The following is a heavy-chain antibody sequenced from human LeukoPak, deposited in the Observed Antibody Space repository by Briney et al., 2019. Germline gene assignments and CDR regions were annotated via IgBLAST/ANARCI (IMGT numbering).Heavy chain of an antibody. CDR3: ATVFYTSSWHYIDY. J-gene: IGHJ4*02. D-gene: IGHD6-13*01. V-gene: IGHV3-9*01. CDR1: GFTFDDYA. Sequence: PGRSLRLSCAASGFTFDDYAMHWVRQAPGKGLEWVSGISWSSGNIGYADSVRGRFTISRDNAKNSLYLQMNSLRAEDTALYYCATVFYTSSWHYIDYWGQGTLVTVSS. CDR2: ISWSSGNI.